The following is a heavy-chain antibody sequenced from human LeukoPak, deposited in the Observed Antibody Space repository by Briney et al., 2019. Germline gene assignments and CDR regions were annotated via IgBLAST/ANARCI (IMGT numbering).Heavy chain of an antibody. V-gene: IGHV3-33*01. D-gene: IGHD1-26*01. CDR3: ARGLYSGSYYFDY. J-gene: IGHJ4*02. Sequence: GGSLRLSCAASGFTFSSYGMHWVRQAPGKGLEWVAVIWYDGSNKYYADSVKGRFTISRDNSKNTLYLQMNSLRAEDTAAYYCARGLYSGSYYFDYWGQGTLVTVSS. CDR1: GFTFSSYG. CDR2: IWYDGSNK.